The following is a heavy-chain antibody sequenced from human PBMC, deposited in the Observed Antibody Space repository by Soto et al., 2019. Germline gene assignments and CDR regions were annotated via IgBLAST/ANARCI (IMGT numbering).Heavy chain of an antibody. V-gene: IGHV3-64*01. Sequence: PGGSLRLSCAASGFTFSSYAMHWVRQAPGKGLEYVSAISSNGGSTYYANSVKGRFTISRDNSKNTLYLQMGSLRAEDMAVYYCARQCSSTSCYGYAFDIWGQGTMVTVSS. CDR1: GFTFSSYA. J-gene: IGHJ3*02. D-gene: IGHD2-2*01. CDR3: ARQCSSTSCYGYAFDI. CDR2: ISSNGGST.